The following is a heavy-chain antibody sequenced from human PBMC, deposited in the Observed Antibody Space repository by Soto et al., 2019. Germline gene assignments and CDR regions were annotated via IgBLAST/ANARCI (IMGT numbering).Heavy chain of an antibody. CDR2: IKSKTDGGTT. D-gene: IGHD3-3*01. V-gene: IGHV3-15*01. Sequence: EVQLVESGGGLVKPGGSLRLSCAASGFTFSNAWMSWVRQAPGKGLEWVGRIKSKTDGGTTDYAAPVKGRFTISRDDSKNTLYLQMNSRKTEDTAVYYCTTADYDFWSGYYSFDYWGQGTLVTVSS. CDR3: TTADYDFWSGYYSFDY. J-gene: IGHJ4*02. CDR1: GFTFSNAW.